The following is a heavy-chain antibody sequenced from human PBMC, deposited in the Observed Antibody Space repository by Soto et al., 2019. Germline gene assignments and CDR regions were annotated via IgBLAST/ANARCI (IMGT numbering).Heavy chain of an antibody. CDR2: FDPEDGET. CDR3: ATNPDILTGYYTPNYYYYGMDV. J-gene: IGHJ6*02. CDR1: GYTLTELS. D-gene: IGHD3-9*01. V-gene: IGHV1-24*01. Sequence: QVQLVQSGAEVKEPGASVKVSCKVSGYTLTELSMHWVRQAPGKGLEWMGGFDPEDGETIYAQKFQGRVTMTEDTSTDTAYMELSSLRSEDTAVYYCATNPDILTGYYTPNYYYYGMDVWGQGTTVTVSS.